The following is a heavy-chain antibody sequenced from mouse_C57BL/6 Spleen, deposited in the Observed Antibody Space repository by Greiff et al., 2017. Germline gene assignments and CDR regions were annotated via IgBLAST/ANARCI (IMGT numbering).Heavy chain of an antibody. Sequence: EVHLVESGGGLVQPGGSLSLSCAASGFTFTDYYMSWVRQPPGKALEWLGFIRNKANGYTTEYSASVKGRFTISRDNSQSILYLQMNALRAEDSATYYCARYMGIDYAMDYWGQGTSVTVSS. CDR1: GFTFTDYY. J-gene: IGHJ4*01. CDR2: IRNKANGYTT. CDR3: ARYMGIDYAMDY. V-gene: IGHV7-3*01.